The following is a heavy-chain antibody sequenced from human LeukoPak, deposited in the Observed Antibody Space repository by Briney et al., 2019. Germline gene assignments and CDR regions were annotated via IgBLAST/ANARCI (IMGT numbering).Heavy chain of an antibody. D-gene: IGHD1-26*01. CDR1: GFTFSSYG. CDR3: AKDVGATTIGFDY. CDR2: ISYDGSNK. J-gene: IGHJ4*02. Sequence: GGSLRLSCAASGFTFSSYGMHWVRQAPGKGREWVAFISYDGSNKYYADSVKGRFTISRDNSKNTLYLQMNSLRAEDTAAYYCAKDVGATTIGFDYWGQGTLVTVSS. V-gene: IGHV3-30*18.